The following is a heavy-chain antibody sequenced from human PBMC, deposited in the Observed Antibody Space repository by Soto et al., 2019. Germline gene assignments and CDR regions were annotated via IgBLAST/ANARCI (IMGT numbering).Heavy chain of an antibody. Sequence: GGSLRLSCAASGFTFSYYYMSWIRQAPGKGLEWISYISSSSSYTDYADSVKGRFTISRDNAKNSLYLQMNSLRAEDTAVYYCARDLAYCGGDCYPGYFDYWGQGTLVTLSS. CDR2: ISSSSSYT. D-gene: IGHD2-21*02. CDR3: ARDLAYCGGDCYPGYFDY. V-gene: IGHV3-11*06. CDR1: GFTFSYYY. J-gene: IGHJ4*02.